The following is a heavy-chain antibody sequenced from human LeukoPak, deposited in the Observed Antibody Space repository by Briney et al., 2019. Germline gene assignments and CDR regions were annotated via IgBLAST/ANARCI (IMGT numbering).Heavy chain of an antibody. J-gene: IGHJ5*02. Sequence: GRSLRLSCAASGFTFSAYAMHWVRQAPGKGLEWVAVISYDGSNKYYADSVKGRFTISRDDSNNTLYLQMNSLRGEDTAVYFCAKGNYGDSPFDPWGQGTLVIVSS. D-gene: IGHD2-21*02. CDR1: GFTFSAYA. CDR2: ISYDGSNK. CDR3: AKGNYGDSPFDP. V-gene: IGHV3-30*01.